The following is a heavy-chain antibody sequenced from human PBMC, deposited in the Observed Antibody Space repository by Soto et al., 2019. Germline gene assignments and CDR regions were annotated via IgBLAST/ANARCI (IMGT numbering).Heavy chain of an antibody. CDR2: ISYDGSDK. Sequence: PGGSLRLSCAASGFSFSGYGMHWVRQAPGKGLEWVGVISYDGSDKYYADSVKGRFTISRDNSKNTLYLQMDSLRPEDTAVYYCAKEPVSTLLFDYWGQGTLVTVSS. J-gene: IGHJ4*02. D-gene: IGHD5-12*01. V-gene: IGHV3-30*18. CDR1: GFSFSGYG. CDR3: AKEPVSTLLFDY.